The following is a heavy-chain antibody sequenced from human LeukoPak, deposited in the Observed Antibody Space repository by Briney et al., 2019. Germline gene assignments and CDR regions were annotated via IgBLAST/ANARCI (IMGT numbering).Heavy chain of an antibody. CDR3: ARGVGALPFDY. Sequence: SETLSLTCTVSGGSISSYYWSWIRQPPGKGLEWIGYIYYSGSTNYNPSLKSRVTISVDTSKNQFSLKLSSVTAADTAVYYCARGVGALPFDYWGQGTLVTVSS. CDR2: IYYSGST. J-gene: IGHJ4*02. V-gene: IGHV4-59*01. D-gene: IGHD1-26*01. CDR1: GGSISSYY.